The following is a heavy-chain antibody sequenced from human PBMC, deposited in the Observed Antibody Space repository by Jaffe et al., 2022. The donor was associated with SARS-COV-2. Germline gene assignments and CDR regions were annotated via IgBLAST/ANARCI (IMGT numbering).Heavy chain of an antibody. Sequence: QMQLQESGPGLVKPSQTLSLTCTVSGGSLTNDNNYWNWIRQPAGKGLEWIGRIYASGKSHYNPSLKSRVTISMDTSKNHFSLRLSSVTAADTAVYYCARVEGNWFGSGTYGYAFDIWGQGTMVTVSS. J-gene: IGHJ3*02. V-gene: IGHV4-61*02. D-gene: IGHD3-10*01. CDR2: IYASGKS. CDR1: GGSLTNDNNY. CDR3: ARVEGNWFGSGTYGYAFDI.